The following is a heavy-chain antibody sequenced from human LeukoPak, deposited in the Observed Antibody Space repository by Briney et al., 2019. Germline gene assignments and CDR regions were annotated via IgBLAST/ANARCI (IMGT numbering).Heavy chain of an antibody. CDR2: VHLDGRT. Sequence: SETLSLTCAVSGGSVTSTNWWTWVRQPPGKGLEWIGEVHLDGRTNYNPSLTGRLTLSVDLYENHISLKLTSVTAADTAVYYCAREGGFYRPLDYLGQGTLVTVSP. D-gene: IGHD3-3*01. V-gene: IGHV4-4*02. CDR1: GGSVTSTNW. J-gene: IGHJ4*02. CDR3: AREGGFYRPLDY.